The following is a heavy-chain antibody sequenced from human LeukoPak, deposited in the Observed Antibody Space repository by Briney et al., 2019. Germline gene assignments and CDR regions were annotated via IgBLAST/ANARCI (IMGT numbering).Heavy chain of an antibody. Sequence: SVKVSCKASGGTFRSYAISWVRQAPGQGLEWMGGIIPIFGTTNYAQKFQGRVTITADASTSTAYMELNSLRSEDTAVYYCARDLGSRDGYNLPNLFADWGQRTLVTVSS. CDR1: GGTFRSYA. D-gene: IGHD5-24*01. V-gene: IGHV1-69*13. J-gene: IGHJ4*02. CDR3: ARDLGSRDGYNLPNLFAD. CDR2: IIPIFGTT.